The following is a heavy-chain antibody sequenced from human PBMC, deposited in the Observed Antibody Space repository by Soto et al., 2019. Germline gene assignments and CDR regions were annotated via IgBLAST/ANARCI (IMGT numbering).Heavy chain of an antibody. V-gene: IGHV3-7*03. CDR1: GFTFSSYW. CDR3: ARDSDFWSGYQAGYGMDV. CDR2: IKQDGSEK. J-gene: IGHJ6*02. D-gene: IGHD3-3*01. Sequence: GSLLLSCTASGFTFSSYWMSWVRQAPGKGLEWVANIKQDGSEKYYVDSVKGRFTISRDNAKNSLYLQMNSLRAEDTAVYYCARDSDFWSGYQAGYGMDVWGQGTKVTVYS.